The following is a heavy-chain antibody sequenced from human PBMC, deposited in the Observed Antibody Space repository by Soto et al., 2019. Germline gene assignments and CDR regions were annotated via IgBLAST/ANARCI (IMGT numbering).Heavy chain of an antibody. D-gene: IGHD5-18*01. CDR2: ISSSGSTI. Sequence: EVQLVESGGGLVQPGGSLRLSCAASGFTFSSYSMNWVRQAPGKGLEWVSYISSSGSTIYYADSVKGRFTISRDNAKNSLWLQMNSLRDEDTAVYYCARDDRIAMVIDFDYWGQGTLVTVSS. J-gene: IGHJ4*02. V-gene: IGHV3-48*02. CDR3: ARDDRIAMVIDFDY. CDR1: GFTFSSYS.